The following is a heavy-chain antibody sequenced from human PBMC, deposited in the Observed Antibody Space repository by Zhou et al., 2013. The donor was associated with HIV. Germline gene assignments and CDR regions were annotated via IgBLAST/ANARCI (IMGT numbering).Heavy chain of an antibody. CDR3: ARVTGAWGGAT. Sequence: QVQLQESGPGLVKPSETLSLTCTVSGGSFSTSSYFWGWIRQPPGKGLEWIGSIYYSGSTYYNPSLKSRVTISVDTSKNQFSLKLSSVTAADTAVYYCARVTGAWGGATWGQGTLVTVSS. J-gene: IGHJ4*02. CDR2: IYYSGST. D-gene: IGHD3-9*01. V-gene: IGHV4-39*07. CDR1: GGSFSTSSYF.